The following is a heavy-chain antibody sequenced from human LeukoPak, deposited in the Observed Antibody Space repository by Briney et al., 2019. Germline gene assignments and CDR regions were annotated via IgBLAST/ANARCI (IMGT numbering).Heavy chain of an antibody. CDR3: ARDNFLTVTTRKSNWFDP. CDR1: GFIFSSYD. Sequence: PGGSLRLSCAAAGFIFSSYDMHWVRQGTEKGLEWVSAIGTAGDTYYPGSVKGRFTTSRDNSKNTLYLQMNSLRAEDTAVYYCARDNFLTVTTRKSNWFDPWGQGTLVTVSS. J-gene: IGHJ5*02. D-gene: IGHD4-17*01. V-gene: IGHV3-13*04. CDR2: IGTAGDT.